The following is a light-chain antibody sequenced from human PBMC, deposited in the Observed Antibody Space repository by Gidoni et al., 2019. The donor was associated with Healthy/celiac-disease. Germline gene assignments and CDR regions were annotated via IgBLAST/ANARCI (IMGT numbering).Light chain of an antibody. J-gene: IGKJ4*01. CDR1: QSISSY. CDR3: QQSYSTPT. V-gene: IGKV1-39*01. CDR2: AAS. Sequence: DIQLTQSLSSLSASVGDRVTITCRASQSISSYLNWYQQKPGKAPKLLIYAASSLQRRVPSRFSGSGSGTDFALTISSLQPEDFATYYYQQSYSTPTFGGGTKVEIK.